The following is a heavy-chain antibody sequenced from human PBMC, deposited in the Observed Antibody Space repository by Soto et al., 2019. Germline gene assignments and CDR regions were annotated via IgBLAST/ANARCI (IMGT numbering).Heavy chain of an antibody. J-gene: IGHJ4*02. V-gene: IGHV3-23*01. CDR2: IAGSGAYT. CDR3: SKGFIYGCHVVGDY. D-gene: IGHD3-10*01. CDR1: GFSFDSYA. Sequence: EVQLLESGGGLVQTGGSLRLSCTASGFSFDSYAMNWVRQAPGKGLEWVSFIAGSGAYTFYADSVRGRFTISRDNSNKTLYLQMSSLRADDTAVYYCSKGFIYGCHVVGDYWGQGALVTVSS.